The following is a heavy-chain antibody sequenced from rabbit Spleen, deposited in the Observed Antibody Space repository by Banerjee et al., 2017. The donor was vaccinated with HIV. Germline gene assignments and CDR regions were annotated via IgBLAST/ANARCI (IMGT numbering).Heavy chain of an antibody. CDR3: ARDLDDVIGWNFGW. Sequence: QSLEESGGDLVKPGASLTLTCTASGVSFSSGYDMCWVRQAPGKGLEWIGCINTGTIITYYASWVNGRFTISKTSSTTVTLQMTSLTAADTAIYFCARDLDDVIGWNFGWWGQGTLVTVS. J-gene: IGHJ6*01. V-gene: IGHV1S40*01. CDR1: GVSFSSGYD. D-gene: IGHD4-1*01. CDR2: INTGTIIT.